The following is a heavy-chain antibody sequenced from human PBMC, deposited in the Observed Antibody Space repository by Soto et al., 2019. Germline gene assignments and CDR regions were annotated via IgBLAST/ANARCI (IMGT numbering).Heavy chain of an antibody. J-gene: IGHJ6*02. CDR2: IIPFLSAT. Sequence: QVQLVQSGAEVKKPGSSVKVSCRASEGHFDRFALSWLRQAHGQGLEWMGGIIPFLSATTYAHKFQGRVTITADESASTLYLELRSLTSDDTAVYYCARGEDAHGDFGSMDVWGQGTSVTVSS. CDR1: EGHFDRFA. V-gene: IGHV1-69*01. CDR3: ARGEDAHGDFGSMDV. D-gene: IGHD4-17*01.